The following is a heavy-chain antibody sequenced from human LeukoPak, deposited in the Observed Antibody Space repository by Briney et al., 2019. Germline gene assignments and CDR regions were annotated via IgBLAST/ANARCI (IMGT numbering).Heavy chain of an antibody. CDR1: GGSISSSSYS. CDR3: ASLGVRGGIFDY. V-gene: IGHV4-61*05. J-gene: IGHJ4*02. CDR2: IYYSGST. D-gene: IGHD3-16*01. Sequence: SETLSLTCTVSGGSISSSSYSWGWIRQPPGKGLEWIGYIYYSGSTNYNPSLKSRVTISVDTSKNQFSLKLSSVTAADTAVYYCASLGVRGGIFDYWGQGTLVTVSS.